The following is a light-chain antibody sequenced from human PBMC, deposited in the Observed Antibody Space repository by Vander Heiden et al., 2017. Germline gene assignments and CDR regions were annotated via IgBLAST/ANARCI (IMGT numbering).Light chain of an antibody. CDR3: QQRSKSRT. V-gene: IGKV3-11*01. Sequence: EIVLTPSPATLSLSPGARATLSCRASQSVSSYLEWYQQNPGQAPRLLIYDASNRANGIPDRFSGSGSVTDFTLTSSSLEPEDFAVYYGQQRSKSRTFGPGTKVEIK. CDR1: QSVSSY. CDR2: DAS. J-gene: IGKJ1*01.